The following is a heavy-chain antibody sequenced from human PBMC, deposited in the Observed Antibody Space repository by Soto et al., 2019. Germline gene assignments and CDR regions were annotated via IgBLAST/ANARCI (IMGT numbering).Heavy chain of an antibody. J-gene: IGHJ6*02. Sequence: ASVKVSCKASGFTFTSSAVQWVRQARGQRLEWIGWIVVGSGNTNYAQKFQERVTITRDMSTSTAYMELSSLRSEDTAVYYCAADRSVSHSDFWSGSSYYGMDVWRHRTTVTVSS. D-gene: IGHD3-3*01. CDR1: GFTFTSSA. CDR3: AADRSVSHSDFWSGSSYYGMDV. CDR2: IVVGSGNT. V-gene: IGHV1-58*01.